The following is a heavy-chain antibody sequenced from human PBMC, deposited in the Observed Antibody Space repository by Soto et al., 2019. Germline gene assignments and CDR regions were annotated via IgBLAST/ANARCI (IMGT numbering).Heavy chain of an antibody. J-gene: IGHJ4*02. CDR1: GGTFSSYA. V-gene: IGHV1-69*13. CDR3: ARDPAYCGGDCYSFDY. Sequence: SSVKLSCKASGGTFSSYAMSWVRQAPGQGLEWMGGIIPIFGTANYAQKFQGRVTITADESTSTAYMELSSLRSEDTAVYYCARDPAYCGGDCYSFDYWGQGTLVTVSS. D-gene: IGHD2-21*02. CDR2: IIPIFGTA.